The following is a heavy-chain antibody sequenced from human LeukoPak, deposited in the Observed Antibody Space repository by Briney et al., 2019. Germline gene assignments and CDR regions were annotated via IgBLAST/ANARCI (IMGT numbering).Heavy chain of an antibody. CDR2: ISSSSSYI. CDR3: ATNSRSMVRGVLGYYLDY. Sequence: GGSLRLSCAASGFTFSSYSMNWVRQAPGKGLEWVSSISSSSSYIYYADSVKGRFTISRDNAKNSLYLQMNSLRAEDTAVYYCATNSRSMVRGVLGYYLDYWGQGTLVTVSS. D-gene: IGHD3-10*01. J-gene: IGHJ4*02. CDR1: GFTFSSYS. V-gene: IGHV3-21*01.